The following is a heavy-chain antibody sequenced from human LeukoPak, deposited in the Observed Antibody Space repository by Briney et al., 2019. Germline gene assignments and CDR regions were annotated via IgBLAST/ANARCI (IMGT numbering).Heavy chain of an antibody. J-gene: IGHJ4*02. CDR2: INHTGST. D-gene: IGHD4-17*01. V-gene: IGHV4-34*01. CDR1: GGSFRGYY. CDR3: ARGWFGMTTVTD. Sequence: SETLSLTCAVFGGSFRGYYWSWIRQPPGKGLEWIGEINHTGSTNYNPSLKSRVTISVDTSKNQFSLKLSSVTAADTAVYYCARGWFGMTTVTDWGQGTLVTVSS.